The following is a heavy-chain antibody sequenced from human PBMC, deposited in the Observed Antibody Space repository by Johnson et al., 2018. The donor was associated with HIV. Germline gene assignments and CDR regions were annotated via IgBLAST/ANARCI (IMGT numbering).Heavy chain of an antibody. CDR3: ARLGDGSGYYFDAFDI. CDR1: GFTFSSYA. Sequence: QMLLVESGGGVVQPGRSLRLSCAASGFTFSSYAMHWVRQAPGKGLEWVAVISYDGSNKYYADSVTGRLHISRDNAKNSLYLQMNSRRAEDTAVYYCARLGDGSGYYFDAFDIWGQGTMVTVSS. D-gene: IGHD3-22*01. J-gene: IGHJ3*02. V-gene: IGHV3-30*04. CDR2: ISYDGSNK.